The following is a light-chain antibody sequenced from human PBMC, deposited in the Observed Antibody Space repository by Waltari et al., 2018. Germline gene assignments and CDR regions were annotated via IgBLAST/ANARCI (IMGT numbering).Light chain of an antibody. CDR1: QTVSSN. CDR2: GAS. CDR3: QQYNNWPFT. V-gene: IGKV3-15*01. Sequence: EMVMTQSPATRSLSPGEGATLSCRASQTVSSNLAWYQQKPGQAPRLLIYGASTRATGIPARFSGSGSGTDFTLTISSLQSEDFAVYYCQQYNNWPFTFGQGTRLEIK. J-gene: IGKJ5*01.